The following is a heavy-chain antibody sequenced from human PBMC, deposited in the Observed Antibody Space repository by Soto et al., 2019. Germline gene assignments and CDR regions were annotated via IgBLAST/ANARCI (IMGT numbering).Heavy chain of an antibody. J-gene: IGHJ5*02. CDR2: IYYSGST. Sequence: QVQLQESGPGLVKPSQTLSLTCTVSGGSISSGGYYWSWIRQHPGKGLEWIVYIYYSGSTYYNPSLKSRVTISVDPSKNQFSLKLSSVTAADTAVYYCARARGYSYGSLGWFDPWGQGTLVTVSS. CDR3: ARARGYSYGSLGWFDP. CDR1: GGSISSGGYY. V-gene: IGHV4-31*03. D-gene: IGHD5-18*01.